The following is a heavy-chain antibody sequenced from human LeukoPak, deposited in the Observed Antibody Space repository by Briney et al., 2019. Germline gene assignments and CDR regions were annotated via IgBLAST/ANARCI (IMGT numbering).Heavy chain of an antibody. V-gene: IGHV3-48*01. CDR2: ISSSSSTI. CDR1: GLTFSSYS. CDR3: AKVGSLRYCSSTSCPIAVGYFQH. Sequence: GGSLRLSCAASGLTFSSYSMNWVRQAPGKGLEWVSYISSSSSTIYYADSVKGRFTISRDNAKNSLYLQMNSLRAEDTAVYYCAKVGSLRYCSSTSCPIAVGYFQHWGQGTLVTVSS. J-gene: IGHJ1*01. D-gene: IGHD2-2*01.